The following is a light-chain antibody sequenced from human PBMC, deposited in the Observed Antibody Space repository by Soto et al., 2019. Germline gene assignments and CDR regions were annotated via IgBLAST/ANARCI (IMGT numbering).Light chain of an antibody. Sequence: EIVLTQSPATLSLSPGERATLSCRASQSIGLAIAWYQHKPGQAPRLLIFDASQRATGIPARFRGSGSGTDFTLSISSLEPEDFATYYCRQANSFPSTFGQGTKLEIK. V-gene: IGKV3-11*01. CDR2: DAS. J-gene: IGKJ2*01. CDR3: RQANSFPST. CDR1: QSIGLA.